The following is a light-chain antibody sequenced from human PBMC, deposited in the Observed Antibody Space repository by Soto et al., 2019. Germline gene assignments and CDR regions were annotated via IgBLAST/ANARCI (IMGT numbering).Light chain of an antibody. CDR1: QSISSW. V-gene: IGKV1-5*01. CDR2: DAS. J-gene: IGKJ1*01. Sequence: DIQMTQSPSTLSASVGDRVTITCRASQSISSWLAWYHQRPGKAPKLLIYDASSLQSGVPSRFSGSGSGTEFTLNISSLQPDDFATYYCQQYNSYSPAFGQGTKVEIK. CDR3: QQYNSYSPA.